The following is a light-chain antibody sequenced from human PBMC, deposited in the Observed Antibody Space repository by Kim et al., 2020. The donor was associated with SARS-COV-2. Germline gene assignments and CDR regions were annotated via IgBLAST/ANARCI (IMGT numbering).Light chain of an antibody. J-gene: IGKJ5*01. CDR2: AAS. V-gene: IGKV1-12*01. Sequence: ASVGDRVTITCRASEDIGSWLAWYQQKSGKAPNLLIYAASSLQSGVPSRFSGSGSGTDFTLTITSLQPEDFATYYCQQTRNFPISFGQGTRLEIK. CDR3: QQTRNFPIS. CDR1: EDIGSW.